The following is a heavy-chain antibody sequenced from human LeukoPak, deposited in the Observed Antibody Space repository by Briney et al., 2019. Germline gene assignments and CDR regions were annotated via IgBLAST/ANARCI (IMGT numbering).Heavy chain of an antibody. CDR1: GFTFSSYA. D-gene: IGHD1-26*01. CDR3: GKGNSLSGSLRASDY. CDR2: ISSSGGGT. V-gene: IGHV3-23*01. Sequence: HTGRSLRLSCAASGFTFSSYAMHWVRQAPGKGLEWVSAISSSGGGTYYADSLKGRFTVSRDNSKNTVYLQMNSLRAEDTAMYYCGKGNSLSGSLRASDYLGQGTLVTVSS. J-gene: IGHJ4*02.